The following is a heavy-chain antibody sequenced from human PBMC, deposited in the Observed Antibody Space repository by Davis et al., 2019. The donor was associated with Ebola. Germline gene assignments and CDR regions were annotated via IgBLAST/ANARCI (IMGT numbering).Heavy chain of an antibody. V-gene: IGHV3-33*08. Sequence: PGGSLRLSCVASGFNFDNSWMTWVRQAPGKGLEWVAVLWHDGINEYYGESVKGRFTISRDTSKNTVYLQMNNLRAEDTAVYYCTGAISYGWFDPWGQGTLVTVSS. CDR1: GFNFDNSW. J-gene: IGHJ5*02. CDR2: LWHDGINE. CDR3: TGAISYGWFDP. D-gene: IGHD4-17*01.